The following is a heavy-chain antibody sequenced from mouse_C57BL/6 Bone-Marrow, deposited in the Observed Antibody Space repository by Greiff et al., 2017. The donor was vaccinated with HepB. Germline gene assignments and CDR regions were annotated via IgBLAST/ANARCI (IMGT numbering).Heavy chain of an antibody. Sequence: EVQLQQSGPELVKPGASVKISCKASGYTFTDYYMNWVKQSHGKSLEWIGDINPNNGGTSYNQKFKGKATLTVDKSSSTAYMELRSLTSEDSAVYYCARGDDGYFLWFAYWGQGTLVTVSA. D-gene: IGHD2-3*01. CDR3: ARGDDGYFLWFAY. CDR2: INPNNGGT. CDR1: GYTFTDYY. J-gene: IGHJ3*01. V-gene: IGHV1-26*01.